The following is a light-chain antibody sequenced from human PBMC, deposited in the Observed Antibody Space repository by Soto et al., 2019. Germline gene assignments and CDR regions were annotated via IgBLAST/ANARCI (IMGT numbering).Light chain of an antibody. V-gene: IGLV1-40*01. Sequence: QSVLTQPPSVSGAQGQRVTISCTESSSNIGAGYDVHWYQQLPGTAPKLLIYGNNNRPSGVPDRFSGSKSGTSASLAITGLLPEDEADYYCQSHDTSLSGSRVFGTGTKVTVL. CDR3: QSHDTSLSGSRV. J-gene: IGLJ1*01. CDR2: GNN. CDR1: SSNIGAGYD.